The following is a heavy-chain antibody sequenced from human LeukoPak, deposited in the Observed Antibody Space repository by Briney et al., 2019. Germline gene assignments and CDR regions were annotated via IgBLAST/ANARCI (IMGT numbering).Heavy chain of an antibody. D-gene: IGHD6-19*01. J-gene: IGHJ4*02. Sequence: PSETLSLTCTVSGDSIGSYYWSWLRQPPGKGLEWIGYIHNSGRTNYNPSLKSRVTISVDTSKNQFSLKLISVTATDTAVYYCARHVSGIDIFDFWGQGTLVTVSS. CDR3: ARHVSGIDIFDF. CDR1: GDSIGSYY. V-gene: IGHV4-59*08. CDR2: IHNSGRT.